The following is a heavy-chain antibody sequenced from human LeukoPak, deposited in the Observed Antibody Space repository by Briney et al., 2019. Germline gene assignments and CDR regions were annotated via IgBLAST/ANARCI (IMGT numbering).Heavy chain of an antibody. V-gene: IGHV3-21*01. J-gene: IGHJ4*02. CDR3: AREPGIAAAGTGIY. D-gene: IGHD6-13*01. CDR2: ISSSSSYI. Sequence: GGSLRLSCAASGFTFSSDSMNWVRQAPGKGLEWVSSISSSSSYIYYADSVKGRFTISRDNAKNSLYLQMNSLRAEDTAVYYCAREPGIAAAGTGIYWGQGTLVTVSS. CDR1: GFTFSSDS.